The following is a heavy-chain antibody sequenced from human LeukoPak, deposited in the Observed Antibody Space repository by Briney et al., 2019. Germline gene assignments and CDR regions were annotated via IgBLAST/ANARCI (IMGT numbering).Heavy chain of an antibody. D-gene: IGHD5-12*01. CDR1: GDSVSSNSAA. CDR3: ARDVVATPYFGY. Sequence: SQTLSLTCAISGDSVSSNSAAWNWIRQSPSRDLEWLGRTYYRSKWYSDYALSVKSRITINPDTSKNQFSLQLSSVTPEDTAVYYCARDVVATPYFGYWGRGTLVTVSS. J-gene: IGHJ4*02. V-gene: IGHV6-1*01. CDR2: TYYRSKWYS.